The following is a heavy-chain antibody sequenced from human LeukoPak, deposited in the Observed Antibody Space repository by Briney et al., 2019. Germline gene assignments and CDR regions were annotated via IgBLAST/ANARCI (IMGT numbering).Heavy chain of an antibody. V-gene: IGHV4-30-2*01. J-gene: IGHJ1*01. CDR1: GGSISSGGYS. CDR2: IYHSGST. Sequence: SETLSLTCAVSGGSISSGGYSWSWIRQPPGKGLEWIGYIYHSGSTYYNPSLKSRVTISVDRSKNQFSLKLSSVTAADTAVYYCATVRNYYDSSGYGEYFQHWGQGTLVTVSS. D-gene: IGHD3-22*01. CDR3: ATVRNYYDSSGYGEYFQH.